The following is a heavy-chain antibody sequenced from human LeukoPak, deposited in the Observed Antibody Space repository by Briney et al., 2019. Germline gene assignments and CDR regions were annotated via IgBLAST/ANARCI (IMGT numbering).Heavy chain of an antibody. CDR1: GDSINDYY. D-gene: IGHD3-10*02. Sequence: SETLSLTCTVSGDSINDYYWSWLRQTPGEVLEWIGFVAYSGNSNYNPSLESRVTISIDTSKNQFFLKLNSVTAADTAIYYCARVVRGAVTFNRFDPWGQGTLVTVSS. CDR2: VAYSGNS. V-gene: IGHV4-59*01. J-gene: IGHJ5*02. CDR3: ARVVRGAVTFNRFDP.